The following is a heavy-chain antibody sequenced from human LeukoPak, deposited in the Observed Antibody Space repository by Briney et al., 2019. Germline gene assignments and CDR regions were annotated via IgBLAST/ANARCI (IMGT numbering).Heavy chain of an antibody. Sequence: GGSLRLSCAASGFTFRSYSMNWVRQAPGKGLEWVSSISSSSSYIYYADSVKGRFTISRDNAKNSLYLQMNSLRAEDTAVYYCARDEGKVVPAAKDYYYGMDVWGQGTTVTVSS. CDR2: ISSSSSYI. D-gene: IGHD2-2*01. V-gene: IGHV3-21*01. CDR1: GFTFRSYS. CDR3: ARDEGKVVPAAKDYYYGMDV. J-gene: IGHJ6*02.